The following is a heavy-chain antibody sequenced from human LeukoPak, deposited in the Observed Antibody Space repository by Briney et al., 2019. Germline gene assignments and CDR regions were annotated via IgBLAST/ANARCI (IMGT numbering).Heavy chain of an antibody. CDR2: MSVNSGLS. D-gene: IGHD6-6*01. CDR3: AREFEYRTSGAGY. Sequence: GGSLRLSCAASGFTFSSYEMNWVRQAPGKGLEWVASMSVNSGLSYHADSVKGRFTISRDNAKNSLYLQMNSLRPDDTAVYYCAREFEYRTSGAGYWGPGTLVTVSS. J-gene: IGHJ4*02. V-gene: IGHV3-21*01. CDR1: GFTFSSYE.